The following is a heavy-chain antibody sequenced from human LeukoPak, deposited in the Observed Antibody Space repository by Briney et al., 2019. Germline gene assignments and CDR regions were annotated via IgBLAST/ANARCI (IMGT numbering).Heavy chain of an antibody. Sequence: SVKVSCKASGGTFSSYAISWVRQAPGQGLEWVGRIIPIFGTANYAQKFQGRVTITTDESTSTAYMELSSLRSEDTAVYYCAGLGRDGFNSRRVYYYYMDVGGKRTTVTVSS. CDR2: IIPIFGTA. V-gene: IGHV1-69*05. D-gene: IGHD5-24*01. CDR3: AGLGRDGFNSRRVYYYYMDV. J-gene: IGHJ6*03. CDR1: GGTFSSYA.